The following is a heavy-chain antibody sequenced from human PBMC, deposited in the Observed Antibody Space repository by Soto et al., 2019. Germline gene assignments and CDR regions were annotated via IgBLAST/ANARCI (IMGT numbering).Heavy chain of an antibody. Sequence: WGSLRVVCASSVFNFSNYGMHWVRQAPGKGLDWVAVIWYDGNNKYYADSVKGRFTISRDNSNNTLYVQMTSLRAEDTAVYYCARGLHSLFDYWGQGTLVTVSS. V-gene: IGHV3-33*01. CDR1: VFNFSNYG. D-gene: IGHD2-21*01. CDR3: ARGLHSLFDY. CDR2: IWYDGNNK. J-gene: IGHJ4*02.